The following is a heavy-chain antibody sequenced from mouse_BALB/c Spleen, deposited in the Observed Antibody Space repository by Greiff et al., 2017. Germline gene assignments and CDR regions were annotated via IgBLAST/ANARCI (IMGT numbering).Heavy chain of an antibody. Sequence: VQLQQSGAELARPGASVKLSCKASGYTFTSYWMQWVKQRPGQGLEWIGAIYPGDGDTRYTQKFKGKATLTADKSSSTAYMQLSSLASEDSAVYYCARRAYGYDVGDYWGQGTSVTVSS. CDR1: GYTFTSYW. V-gene: IGHV1-87*01. CDR3: ARRAYGYDVGDY. CDR2: IYPGDGDT. J-gene: IGHJ4*01. D-gene: IGHD2-2*01.